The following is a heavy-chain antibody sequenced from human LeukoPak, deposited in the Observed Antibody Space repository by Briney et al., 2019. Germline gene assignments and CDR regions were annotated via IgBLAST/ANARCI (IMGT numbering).Heavy chain of an antibody. D-gene: IGHD3-10*01. Sequence: GESLKISCEGSGYIFTSYWIAWVRQMPGKGLEWMAIINPGDSDTRYSPSFQGQVTISADKSISTVYLQWGSLKASDTAMYYCARQPGAGWFDPWGQGTLVTVSS. J-gene: IGHJ5*02. V-gene: IGHV5-51*01. CDR3: ARQPGAGWFDP. CDR1: GYIFTSYW. CDR2: INPGDSDT.